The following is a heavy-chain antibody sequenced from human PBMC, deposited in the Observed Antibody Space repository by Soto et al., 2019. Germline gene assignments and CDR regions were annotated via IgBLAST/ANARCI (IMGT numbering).Heavy chain of an antibody. D-gene: IGHD3-22*01. CDR2: IYYSGST. CDR3: ARDLSSGYNYFGY. CDR1: GGSISSGDYY. J-gene: IGHJ4*02. Sequence: SETLSLTCTVSGGSISSGDYYWSWIRQYPGKGLEWIGFIYYSGSTYYNPSLKSRVTISVDTSKNQFSLKLNSVTAADTAVYYCARDLSSGYNYFGYWGQGTLVTVS. V-gene: IGHV4-31*03.